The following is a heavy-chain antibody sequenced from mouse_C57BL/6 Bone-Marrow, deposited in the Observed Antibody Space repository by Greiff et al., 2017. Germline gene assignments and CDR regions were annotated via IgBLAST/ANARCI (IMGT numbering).Heavy chain of an antibody. V-gene: IGHV1-72*01. Sequence: VQLQQPGAELVKPGASVKLSCQASGYTFTSYWMHWVKQRPGRGLEWIGRIDPNRGGTKYNEKFKSKATLTVDKPSRTAYMQLSSLTSEDSAVYYCARLTTVVAYYFDYWGQGTTLTVSS. D-gene: IGHD1-1*01. CDR2: IDPNRGGT. J-gene: IGHJ2*01. CDR1: GYTFTSYW. CDR3: ARLTTVVAYYFDY.